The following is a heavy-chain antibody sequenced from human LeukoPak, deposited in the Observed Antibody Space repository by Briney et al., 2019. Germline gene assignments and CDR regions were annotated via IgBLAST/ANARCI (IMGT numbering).Heavy chain of an antibody. V-gene: IGHV4-39*01. D-gene: IGHD3-22*01. CDR2: IYYSGST. J-gene: IGHJ4*02. Sequence: PSETLSLTCTVSGGSISSSSYYWGWIRQPPGKGLEWIGSIYYSGSTYYNPSLKSRVTISVDTSKNQFSLKLSSVTAADTAVFYCARRLSYYYGSSPYDYWGQGTLVTVSS. CDR3: ARRLSYYYGSSPYDY. CDR1: GGSISSSSYY.